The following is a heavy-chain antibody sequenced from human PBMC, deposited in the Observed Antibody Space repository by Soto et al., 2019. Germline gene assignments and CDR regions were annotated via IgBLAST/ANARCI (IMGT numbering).Heavy chain of an antibody. CDR1: GYSFTSYW. D-gene: IGHD6-13*01. Sequence: GESLKISCKGSGYSFTSYWIGWVRQMPGKGLEWMGIIYPGDSDTRYSPSFQGQVTISADKSISTAYLQWSSLKASDTAMYYCARTAAVGKNVSGVDVWGQGTTVPVSS. CDR2: IYPGDSDT. V-gene: IGHV5-51*01. CDR3: ARTAAVGKNVSGVDV. J-gene: IGHJ6*02.